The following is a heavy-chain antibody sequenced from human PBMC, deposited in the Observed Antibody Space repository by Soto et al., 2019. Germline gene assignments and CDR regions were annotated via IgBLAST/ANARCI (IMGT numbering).Heavy chain of an antibody. V-gene: IGHV4-34*01. CDR3: GRGSNFYWNY. J-gene: IGHJ4*02. CDR1: GGAFTGYY. Sequence: PSGTVCMTVVFGGGAFTGYYWSWIRQPPGQGLEWIGEIHHSGSTNYNPSLKSRVTISVDTSKNQFSLKLSSMTAADTAVYYCGRGSNFYWNYWGQGSLVTV. D-gene: IGHD2-21*02. CDR2: IHHSGST.